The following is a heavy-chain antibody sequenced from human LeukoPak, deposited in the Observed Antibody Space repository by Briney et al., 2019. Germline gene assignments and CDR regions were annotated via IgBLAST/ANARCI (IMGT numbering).Heavy chain of an antibody. D-gene: IGHD6-13*01. J-gene: IGHJ4*02. CDR1: GGTFSSYA. CDR2: IIPILGIA. V-gene: IGHV1-69*04. CDR3: AYLAAAGPRKFYPFDY. Sequence: GASVKVSCKASGGTFSSYAISWVRQAPGQGLEWMGRIIPILGIANYAEKFQGRVTITADKSTSTAYMELSSLRSEDTAVYYCAYLAAAGPRKFYPFDYWGQGTLVTV.